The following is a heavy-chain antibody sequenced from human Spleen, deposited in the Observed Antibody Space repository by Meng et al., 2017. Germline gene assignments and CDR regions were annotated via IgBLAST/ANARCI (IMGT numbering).Heavy chain of an antibody. V-gene: IGHV1-2*06. D-gene: IGHD2/OR15-2a*01. Sequence: QVQLVQSGAVVKKPGGSVKVSCKASGYTFTGYSMHWIRQAPGQGLEWMGRINPDSGTNYAQRFQGRVTLTWDTSISTAYMDLSSLRSDDTAMYYCAKDLSGSIDYWGQGTLVTVSS. CDR1: GYTFTGYS. J-gene: IGHJ4*02. CDR3: AKDLSGSIDY. CDR2: INPDSGT.